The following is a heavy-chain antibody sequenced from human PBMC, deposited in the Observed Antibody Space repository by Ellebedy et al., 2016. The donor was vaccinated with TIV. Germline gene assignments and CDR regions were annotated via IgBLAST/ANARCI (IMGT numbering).Heavy chain of an antibody. CDR3: AIPPGIVVY. CDR1: GFIISGDW. Sequence: GESLKISCAASGFIISGDWMSWVRQAPGKGLEWVAHINPDGSAEYYVDSVKGRFTISRDNAKRSLFLQMNSLRVDDTAVYYCAIPPGIVVYWGQGTLVTVSS. CDR2: INPDGSAE. J-gene: IGHJ4*02. D-gene: IGHD3-22*01. V-gene: IGHV3-7*03.